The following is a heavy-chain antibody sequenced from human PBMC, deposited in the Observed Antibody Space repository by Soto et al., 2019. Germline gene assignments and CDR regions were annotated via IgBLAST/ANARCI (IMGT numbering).Heavy chain of an antibody. CDR3: ARHSPKVVAATLDAFDI. V-gene: IGHV4-39*01. Sequence: SETLSLTCTVSGGSISSSSYYWGWIRQPPGKGLEWIGSIYYSGSTYYNPSLKSRVTISVDTSKNQFSLKLSSVTAADTAVYYCARHSPKVVAATLDAFDIWGQGTMVTVSS. J-gene: IGHJ3*02. D-gene: IGHD2-15*01. CDR1: GGSISSSSYY. CDR2: IYYSGST.